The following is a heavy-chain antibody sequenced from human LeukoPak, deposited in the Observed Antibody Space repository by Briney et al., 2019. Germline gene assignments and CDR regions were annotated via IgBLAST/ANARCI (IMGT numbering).Heavy chain of an antibody. CDR3: ARSVEDAFDI. D-gene: IGHD4-23*01. Sequence: PSETLSLTCTVSGYSISSGYYWGWIRQPPGKGLEWIGSIYYSGSTYYNPSLKSRVTISVDTSKNQSSLKLSSVTAADTAVYYCARSVEDAFDIWGQGTMVTVSS. J-gene: IGHJ3*02. CDR1: GYSISSGYY. CDR2: IYYSGST. V-gene: IGHV4-38-2*02.